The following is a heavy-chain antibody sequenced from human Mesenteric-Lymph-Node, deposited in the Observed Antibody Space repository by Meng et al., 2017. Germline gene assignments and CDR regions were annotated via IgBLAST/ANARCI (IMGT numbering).Heavy chain of an antibody. J-gene: IGHJ4*02. Sequence: GTLHEAVPGLVKPSQTLSLTCTVSGCSISSGDYYWSWIRQPPGKGLEWSGHIYNSGSTYYNPSLKSRITISVDTSKNQFSLKLSSVTAADTAVYYCARGEDSSGYRTHDYWGQGTLVTAPQ. CDR2: IYNSGST. V-gene: IGHV4-30-4*01. CDR1: GCSISSGDYY. CDR3: ARGEDSSGYRTHDY. D-gene: IGHD3-22*01.